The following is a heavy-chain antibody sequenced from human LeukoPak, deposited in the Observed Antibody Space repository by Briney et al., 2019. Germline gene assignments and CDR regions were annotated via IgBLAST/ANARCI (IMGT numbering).Heavy chain of an antibody. CDR1: GGSISSSSYY. Sequence: TSETLSLTCTVSGGSISSSSYYWGWIRQPPGKGLEWIGSIYYSGSTYYNPSLKSRVTISVDTSKNQFSLKLSSVTAADTAVYYCARLRYSYGFYYGMDVWGQGTTVTVSS. CDR3: ARLRYSYGFYYGMDV. D-gene: IGHD5-18*01. V-gene: IGHV4-39*01. J-gene: IGHJ6*02. CDR2: IYYSGST.